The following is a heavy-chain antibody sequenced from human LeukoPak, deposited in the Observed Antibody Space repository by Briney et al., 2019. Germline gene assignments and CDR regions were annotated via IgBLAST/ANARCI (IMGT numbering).Heavy chain of an antibody. CDR3: AAAVGVDDTYYFDY. Sequence: PSETLSLTCAVSGGSISSSNWWGWVRQPPGKGLEWIGEIYHSGSTNYNPSLKSRVTISVDKSKNQFSLKLSSVTAADTAVYYCAAAVGVDDTYYFDYWGQGTLVTVSS. CDR2: IYHSGST. V-gene: IGHV4-4*02. J-gene: IGHJ4*02. D-gene: IGHD1-26*01. CDR1: GGSISSSNW.